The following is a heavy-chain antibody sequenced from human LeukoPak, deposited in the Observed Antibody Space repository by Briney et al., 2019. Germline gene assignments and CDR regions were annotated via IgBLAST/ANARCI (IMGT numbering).Heavy chain of an antibody. V-gene: IGHV3-66*01. CDR2: IYSVNRT. D-gene: IGHD3-22*01. Sequence: GGSLRLSCAASGFTVSNNYMSWVRQAPGKGLEWVSVIYSVNRTSYADSVKGRFTISRDNSKNTLYLQTNSLRAEDTAVYYCAKGHDSSGFLDAFDIWGQGTMVSVSS. J-gene: IGHJ3*02. CDR3: AKGHDSSGFLDAFDI. CDR1: GFTVSNNY.